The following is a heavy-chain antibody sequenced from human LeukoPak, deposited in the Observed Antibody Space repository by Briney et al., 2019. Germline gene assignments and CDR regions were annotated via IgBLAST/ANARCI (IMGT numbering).Heavy chain of an antibody. V-gene: IGHV3-53*01. CDR2: IYSGGST. CDR1: GFTVSSNY. J-gene: IGHJ6*03. D-gene: IGHD3-10*01. Sequence: PGGSLRLSCAASGFTVSSNYMSWVRQAPGKGLEWVSVIYSGGSTYYADSVKGRFTISRDNSKNTLYLQMNSLRAEDTAVYYCARVRGSGSYYALDHYYYMDVWGKGTTVTVSS. CDR3: ARVRGSGSYYALDHYYYMDV.